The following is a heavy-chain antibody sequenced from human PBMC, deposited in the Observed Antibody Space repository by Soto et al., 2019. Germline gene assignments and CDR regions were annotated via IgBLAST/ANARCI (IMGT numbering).Heavy chain of an antibody. CDR3: AVLIEFSISSYFDD. Sequence: SGPTLVNPTQTLTLTCTFSGFSLSTSGVGVGWIRQPPGKALEWLALIYWDDDKRYSPSLKSRLTITKDTSKNQVVLTMTNMDPVDTGTYYCAVLIEFSISSYFDDWGQGALVTVPS. CDR2: IYWDDDK. J-gene: IGHJ4*02. CDR1: GFSLSTSGVG. D-gene: IGHD6-6*01. V-gene: IGHV2-5*02.